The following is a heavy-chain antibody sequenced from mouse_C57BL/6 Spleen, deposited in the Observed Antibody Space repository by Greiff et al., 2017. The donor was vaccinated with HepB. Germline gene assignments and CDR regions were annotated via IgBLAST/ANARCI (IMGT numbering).Heavy chain of an antibody. D-gene: IGHD1-1*01. CDR3: ARQDMTTVVARYWYFDV. Sequence: QVQLQQPGAELVRPGSSVKLSCKASGYTFTSYWMDWVKQRPGQGLEWIGNIYPSDSETHYNQKFKDKATLTVDKSSSTAYMRLSSLTSEDSAVYYCARQDMTTVVARYWYFDVWGTGTTVTVSS. V-gene: IGHV1-61*01. CDR2: IYPSDSET. J-gene: IGHJ1*03. CDR1: GYTFTSYW.